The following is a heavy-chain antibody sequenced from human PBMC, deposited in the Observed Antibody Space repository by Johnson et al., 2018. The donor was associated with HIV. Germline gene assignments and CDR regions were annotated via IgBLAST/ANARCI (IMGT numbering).Heavy chain of an antibody. CDR1: GFNFDDFD. Sequence: VQLVESGGGLVQPGGSLRLSCVGSGFNFDDFDMSWVRQVPGRGLAWVSGIRGSGGSTYYADSVKGRFTISRDNSKNTLYLQMTSLRAEDTAVYYCTRGPIASRPHGDVFDIWGQGTMVTVSS. D-gene: IGHD6-6*01. V-gene: IGHV3-23*04. J-gene: IGHJ3*02. CDR3: TRGPIASRPHGDVFDI. CDR2: IRGSGGST.